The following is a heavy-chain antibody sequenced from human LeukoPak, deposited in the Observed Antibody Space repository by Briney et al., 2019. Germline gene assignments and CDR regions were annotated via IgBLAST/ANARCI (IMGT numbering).Heavy chain of an antibody. CDR1: VYTFTSYG. CDR3: ARDPSITIFGVVIRAASWFDP. Sequence: ASVKVSCKASVYTFTSYGISWVRQAPGQGLEWMGWISAYNGKTNYAQKLQGRVTMTTDPSTSTAYMGLRSLRSDDTAVYYCARDPSITIFGVVIRAASWFDPWGQGTLVTVSS. V-gene: IGHV1-18*01. J-gene: IGHJ5*02. D-gene: IGHD3-3*01. CDR2: ISAYNGKT.